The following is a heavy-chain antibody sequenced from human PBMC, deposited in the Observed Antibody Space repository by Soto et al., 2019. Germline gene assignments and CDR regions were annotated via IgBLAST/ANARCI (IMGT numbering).Heavy chain of an antibody. J-gene: IGHJ4*02. Sequence: PGGSLRLSCAASGFTFSSYAMSWVRQAPGKGLEWVSAISGSGGSTYYADSVKGRFTISRDNSKNTLYLQMNSLRAEDTAVYYCAKDRWVRSCGGDCYLYFDYWGQGTLVTVSS. CDR2: ISGSGGST. D-gene: IGHD2-21*02. V-gene: IGHV3-23*01. CDR1: GFTFSSYA. CDR3: AKDRWVRSCGGDCYLYFDY.